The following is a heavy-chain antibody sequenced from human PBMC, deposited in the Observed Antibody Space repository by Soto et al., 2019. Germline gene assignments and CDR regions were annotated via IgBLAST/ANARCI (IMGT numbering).Heavy chain of an antibody. CDR3: ARDRFSNPVVSHYYYMDV. V-gene: IGHV4-61*08. CDR2: IYYSGST. D-gene: IGHD4-4*01. J-gene: IGHJ6*03. CDR1: GGSISSGGYY. Sequence: SDTLSLTCTVSGGSISSGGYYWSWIRQHPGKGLEWIGYIYYSGSTNYNPSLKSRVTISVDTSKNQFSLKLSSVTAADTAVYYCARDRFSNPVVSHYYYMDVWGKGTTVTVSS.